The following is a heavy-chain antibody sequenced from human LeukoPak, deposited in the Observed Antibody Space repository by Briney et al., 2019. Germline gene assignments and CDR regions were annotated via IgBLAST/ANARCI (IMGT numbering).Heavy chain of an antibody. V-gene: IGHV3-30*18. CDR1: GFTFSSFG. J-gene: IGHJ6*02. CDR3: ANNLKGGPNYYYGMDV. D-gene: IGHD1-14*01. Sequence: PGGSLRLSCAASGFTFSSFGMHWVRQAPGKGLEWVAVISYDGSNKYYADSVKGRFTTSRDNSKNTLYLQMNSLRAEDTAVYYCANNLKGGPNYYYGMDVWGQGTTVTVSS. CDR2: ISYDGSNK.